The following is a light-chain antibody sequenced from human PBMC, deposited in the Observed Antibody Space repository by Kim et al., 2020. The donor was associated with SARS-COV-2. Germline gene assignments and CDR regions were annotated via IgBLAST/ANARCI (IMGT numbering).Light chain of an antibody. Sequence: SIAPGNTARITGGGNNIGSKSVHWYRQKPGQAPVLVIYYDSDRPSWIPERFSGSNAGNTATLTISRVEAGDEADYYCQVWDSRVVFGGGTQLTVL. V-gene: IGLV3-21*04. J-gene: IGLJ2*01. CDR1: NIGSKS. CDR3: QVWDSRVV. CDR2: YDS.